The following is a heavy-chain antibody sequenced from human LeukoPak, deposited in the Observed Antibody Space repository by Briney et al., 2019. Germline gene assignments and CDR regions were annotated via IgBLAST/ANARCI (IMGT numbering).Heavy chain of an antibody. CDR1: GDSIISSSYY. CDR3: VRGGSKAAATFDY. CDR2: ISYSGST. V-gene: IGHV4-39*07. D-gene: IGHD2-15*01. Sequence: SETLSLTCSVSGDSIISSSYYWGWIRQPPGKGLEWIGSISYSGSTHYNPSLKSRVTISIDTSKNQFSLKLSSVTAADTAVYYCVRGGSKAAATFDYWGQGTLVTVSS. J-gene: IGHJ4*02.